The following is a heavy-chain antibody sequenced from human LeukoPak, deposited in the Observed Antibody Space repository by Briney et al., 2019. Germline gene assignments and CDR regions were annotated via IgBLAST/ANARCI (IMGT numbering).Heavy chain of an antibody. CDR2: IYYSGST. CDR1: GGSISSYY. CDR3: ARGEQQLVPFDY. Sequence: SETLSLTCTVSGGSISSYYWSWIRQPPGKGLEWIGYIYYSGSTNYNPSLKSRVTISVDTSKNQFSLKLSSVTAADTAMYYCARGEQQLVPFDYWGQGTLVTVSS. D-gene: IGHD6-13*01. J-gene: IGHJ4*02. V-gene: IGHV4-59*01.